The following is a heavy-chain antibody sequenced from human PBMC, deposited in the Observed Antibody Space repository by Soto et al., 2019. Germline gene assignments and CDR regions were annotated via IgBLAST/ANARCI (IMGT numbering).Heavy chain of an antibody. CDR2: IYYSGTT. CDR1: GDSISSGDYY. CDR3: ARDFKRCSISPGPLEY. Sequence: QVQLQESGPGLVQPSQTLSLTCTVSGDSISSGDYYWSWVRQSPGKGLEWIGCIYYSGTTSYNPSFETRLTMSGDKSKNQFSLRLSSVTAAYTAMYFCARDFKRCSISPGPLEYWGQGTLVTVSS. V-gene: IGHV4-30-4*01. J-gene: IGHJ4*02. D-gene: IGHD6-6*01.